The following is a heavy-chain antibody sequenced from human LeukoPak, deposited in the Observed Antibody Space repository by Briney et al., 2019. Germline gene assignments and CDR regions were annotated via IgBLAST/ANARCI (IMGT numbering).Heavy chain of an antibody. CDR2: IWYDGSNK. CDR1: GFTFSSYA. J-gene: IGHJ4*02. V-gene: IGHV3-33*08. CDR3: ARVNSGYDVARWFDY. Sequence: PGGSLRLSCAASGFTFSSYAMSWVRQAPGKGLEWVAVIWYDGSNKYYADSVKGRFTISRDNSKNTLYLQMNSLRAEDTAVYYWARVNSGYDVARWFDYWGQGTLVTVSS. D-gene: IGHD5-12*01.